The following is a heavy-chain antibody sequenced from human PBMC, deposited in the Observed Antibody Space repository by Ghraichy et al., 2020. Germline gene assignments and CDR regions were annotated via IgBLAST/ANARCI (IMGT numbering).Heavy chain of an antibody. Sequence: SETLSLTCTVSGGSISSGDYYWSWIRQPPGKGLEWIGYIYYSGSTYYNPSLKSRVTISVDTSKNQFSLKLSSVTAADTAVYYCARTSSFLTGYYNDRYYFDYWGQGTLVTVSS. CDR1: GGSISSGDYY. J-gene: IGHJ4*02. V-gene: IGHV4-30-4*01. D-gene: IGHD3-9*01. CDR3: ARTSSFLTGYYNDRYYFDY. CDR2: IYYSGST.